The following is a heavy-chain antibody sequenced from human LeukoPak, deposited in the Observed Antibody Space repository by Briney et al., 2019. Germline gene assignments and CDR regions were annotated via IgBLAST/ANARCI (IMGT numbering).Heavy chain of an antibody. V-gene: IGHV1-2*02. CDR1: GYAFTGHF. CDR2: INPNTGDT. CDR3: ARGREEQQLLSDY. J-gene: IGHJ4*02. Sequence: GASVKVSCKASGYAFTGHFIHWVRQAPGQGLEWMGWINPNTGDTNYAQRFQGSVTMTRDTSIGTAYMEVGSLRSDDTAVYYCARGREEQQLLSDYWGQGTLVTVSS. D-gene: IGHD6-13*01.